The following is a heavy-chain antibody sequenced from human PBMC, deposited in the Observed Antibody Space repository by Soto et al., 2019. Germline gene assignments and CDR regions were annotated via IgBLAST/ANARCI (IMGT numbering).Heavy chain of an antibody. Sequence: QVQLVQSGAEVKRPGSSGKVSCRTSGGTFRNSAINWVRQTPGQGLEWMGGIIPILGTADYAQRFQGRVAITADESTSTAYMELSSLRSEDTAVYYCARSYSSSWYSFDYWGQGTLVTVSS. V-gene: IGHV1-69*11. CDR1: GGTFRNSA. CDR2: IIPILGTA. D-gene: IGHD6-13*01. CDR3: ARSYSSSWYSFDY. J-gene: IGHJ4*02.